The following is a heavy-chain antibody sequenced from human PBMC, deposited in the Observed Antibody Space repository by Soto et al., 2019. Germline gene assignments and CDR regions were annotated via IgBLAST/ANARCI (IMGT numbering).Heavy chain of an antibody. CDR1: GFTFSSYA. Sequence: EVQLLESGGGLAQPGGSLRLSCVASGFTFSSYAMSWVRQAPGKGLEWVSAISATGGSTYYADSVKGRFTISRDNTKNTLYLPMNSLRAEDTAAYYCAKTETATYSSGWYTWYFDLWGRGTLVTVSS. V-gene: IGHV3-23*01. CDR3: AKTETATYSSGWYTWYFDL. D-gene: IGHD6-13*01. J-gene: IGHJ2*01. CDR2: ISATGGST.